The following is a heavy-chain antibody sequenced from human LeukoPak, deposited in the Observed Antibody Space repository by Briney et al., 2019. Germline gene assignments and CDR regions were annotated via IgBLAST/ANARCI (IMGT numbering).Heavy chain of an antibody. V-gene: IGHV4-34*01. D-gene: IGHD2-2*01. CDR1: GGSFSGYY. CDR3: VALVVPAAMH. J-gene: IGHJ4*02. Sequence: SVTLSLACAVYGGSFSGYYWSWIRQPPGKGLEWIGEINHSGSTNYNPSLKSRVTISVDTSKNQFSLKLSSVTAADTAVYYCVALVVPAAMHWGQGTLVTVSS. CDR2: INHSGST.